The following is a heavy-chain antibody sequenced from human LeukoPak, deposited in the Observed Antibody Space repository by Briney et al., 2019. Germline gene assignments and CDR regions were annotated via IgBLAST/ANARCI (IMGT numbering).Heavy chain of an antibody. CDR2: IYHSGTT. J-gene: IGHJ4*02. D-gene: IGHD4-23*01. Sequence: PSETLSLTCTVSGYAISSGNYWGWIRQSPGKGLEWIGNIYHSGTTYYNPSLKSRVTISADTSKNQFSLRVTSVTAADPAAYYCATGYGGHVDYRGQGTLVTVSS. CDR1: GYAISSGNY. CDR3: ATGYGGHVDY. V-gene: IGHV4-38-2*02.